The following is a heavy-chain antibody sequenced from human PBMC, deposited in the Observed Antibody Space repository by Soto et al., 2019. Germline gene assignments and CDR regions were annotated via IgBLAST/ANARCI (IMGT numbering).Heavy chain of an antibody. CDR2: IDPSGSYT. V-gene: IGHV5-10-1*01. J-gene: IGHJ5*01. CDR1: GYSFDSHW. CDR3: TREEYTWSWLDR. D-gene: IGHD1-20*01. Sequence: GESLKISCNGSGYSFDSHWISWVRQMPGKGLAWMGRIDPSGSYTNYSPSFQGHVTISADPSISSAYLHWSSLKASDTAMSFCTREEYTWSWLDRWGQVTLVTVSS.